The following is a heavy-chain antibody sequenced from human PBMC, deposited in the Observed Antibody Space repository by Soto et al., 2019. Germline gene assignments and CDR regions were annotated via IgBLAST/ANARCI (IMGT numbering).Heavy chain of an antibody. Sequence: GGSLRLSCAASGFTFSSYAMSWVRQAPGKGLEWVANIKQDGSEKYYVDSVKGRFTISRDNAKNSLYLQMNSLRAEDTAVYYCVRGQYSSGWYSSTVTYFDYWGQGTLVTVSS. CDR3: VRGQYSSGWYSSTVTYFDY. V-gene: IGHV3-7*01. CDR2: IKQDGSEK. J-gene: IGHJ4*02. D-gene: IGHD6-19*01. CDR1: GFTFSSYA.